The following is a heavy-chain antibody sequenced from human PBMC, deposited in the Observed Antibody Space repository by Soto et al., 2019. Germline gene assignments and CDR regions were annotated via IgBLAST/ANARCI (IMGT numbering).Heavy chain of an antibody. CDR2: VYYTGST. D-gene: IGHD4-17*01. CDR1: GGSISSYF. CDR3: ASRHDYGDYGRWFDP. J-gene: IGHJ5*02. V-gene: IGHV4-59*08. Sequence: TSETLSLTCTVSGGSISSYFWSWIRQPPGKGLEWIGYVYYTGSTNYNPSLKSRLTISVDTSKNQFSLKLSSVTAADTAVYYCASRHDYGDYGRWFDPWGQGTLVNVSS.